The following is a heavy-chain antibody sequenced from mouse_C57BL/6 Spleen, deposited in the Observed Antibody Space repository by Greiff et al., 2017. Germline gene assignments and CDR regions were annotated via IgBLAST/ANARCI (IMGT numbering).Heavy chain of an antibody. CDR3: ATRYCNYVWFAY. CDR1: GFNIKDDY. Sequence: VQLQQSGAELVRPGASVKLSCTASGFNIKDDYMHWVKQRPEQGLEWIGWIDPENGDTEYASKFQGKATITADTSSNTAYLQPSSLTSEDTAVYYCATRYCNYVWFAYWGQGTLVTVSA. V-gene: IGHV14-4*01. D-gene: IGHD2-1*01. CDR2: IDPENGDT. J-gene: IGHJ3*01.